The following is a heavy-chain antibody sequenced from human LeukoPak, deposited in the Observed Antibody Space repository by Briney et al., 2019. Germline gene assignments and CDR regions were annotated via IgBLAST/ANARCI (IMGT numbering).Heavy chain of an antibody. J-gene: IGHJ6*03. CDR1: GFTFSSYS. D-gene: IGHD5-24*01. CDR2: ISSGSSYI. Sequence: PGGSLRLSCAASGFTFSSYSMNWVRQAPGKGLEWVSSISSGSSYIYYADSVKGRFTISRDNAKNSLYLQMNSLRAEDTAVYYCAREGGRDGYNWYYMDVWGKGTTVTVSS. V-gene: IGHV3-21*01. CDR3: AREGGRDGYNWYYMDV.